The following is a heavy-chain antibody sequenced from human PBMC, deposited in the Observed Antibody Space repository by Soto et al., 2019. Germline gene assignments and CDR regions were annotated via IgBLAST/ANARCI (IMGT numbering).Heavy chain of an antibody. D-gene: IGHD6-19*01. CDR3: PRNWFSVAGRFHFDY. Sequence: PSETLSISSISSGGSINSYYWSWIRQPPGKGLEWIGYVDYSGNSDSSPSLKSRVTISIDTSKKQVSLNLNSVTAADTAVYYCPRNWFSVAGRFHFDYWGQGIPVTVSS. J-gene: IGHJ4*02. CDR2: VDYSGNS. CDR1: GGSINSYY. V-gene: IGHV4-59*01.